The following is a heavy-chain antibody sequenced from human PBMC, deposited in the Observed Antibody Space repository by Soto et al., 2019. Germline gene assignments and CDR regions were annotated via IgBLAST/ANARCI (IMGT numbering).Heavy chain of an antibody. J-gene: IGHJ5*02. CDR3: ARGPGITARPFIDP. D-gene: IGHD6-6*01. V-gene: IGHV4-34*01. CDR2: INHSGST. Sequence: SETLSLTCAVYGGSFSGYYWSWIRQPPGKGLEWIGEINHSGSTNYNPSLKSRVTISVDTSKNQFSLKLSSVTAADTAVYYCARGPGITARPFIDPWGQGTLVTVSS. CDR1: GGSFSGYY.